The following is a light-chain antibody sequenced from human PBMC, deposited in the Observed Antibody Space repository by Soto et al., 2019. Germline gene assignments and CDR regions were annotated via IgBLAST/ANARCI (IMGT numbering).Light chain of an antibody. J-gene: IGKJ4*02. CDR2: GAS. CDR3: QHYGSSPLT. V-gene: IGKV3-20*01. Sequence: IVLTQSPGTLSLSPGERATLSCRASQSVSGSHLAWYQQKPGQAPRLLLYGASTRATGIPDRFSGSGSGTDFTLTISRVEPEDFAGFYCQHYGSSPLTFGGGTKVEIK. CDR1: QSVSGSH.